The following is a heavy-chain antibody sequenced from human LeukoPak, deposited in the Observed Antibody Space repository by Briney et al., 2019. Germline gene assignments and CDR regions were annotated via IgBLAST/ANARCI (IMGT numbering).Heavy chain of an antibody. J-gene: IGHJ4*02. CDR2: IDHSENT. CDR1: GGSFSNYY. D-gene: IGHD3-22*01. V-gene: IGHV4-34*01. Sequence: ASETLSLTCAVYGGSFSNYYWSWIRQPPGKGLEWIGEIDHSENTNYNPSLKSRVTISVDTSKNQFSLKLRSVTAADTAVYYCARGETYYYDTSGYFIFDYWGQGTLVTVSS. CDR3: ARGETYYYDTSGYFIFDY.